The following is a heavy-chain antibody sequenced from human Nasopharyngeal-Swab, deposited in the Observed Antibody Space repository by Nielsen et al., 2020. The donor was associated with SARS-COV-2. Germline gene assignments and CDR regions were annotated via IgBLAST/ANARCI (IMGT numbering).Heavy chain of an antibody. Sequence: SETLSLTCSVSGVSISSHYWGWIRQSPGKGLEWIGYIYHSGSTHYNPSLKSRVTISVDTSKNQFSLKLSSVTAADTAVYYCARLDYSVYVDYWGQGTLVTVSS. CDR2: IYHSGST. CDR3: ARLDYSVYVDY. D-gene: IGHD5/OR15-5a*01. J-gene: IGHJ4*02. CDR1: GVSISSHY. V-gene: IGHV4-59*08.